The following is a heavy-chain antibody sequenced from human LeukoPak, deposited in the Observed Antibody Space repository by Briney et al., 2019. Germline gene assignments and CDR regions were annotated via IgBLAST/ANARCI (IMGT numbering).Heavy chain of an antibody. Sequence: GGSLRLSCAASGFTFSSYGMHWVRQAPGKGLEWVGVISHDGNNKYYVDSVKGRFTISRDNSKNTLYLQMNSLRAGDTAVYYCTKDPLGGWCLDDWGQGTLVTVSS. V-gene: IGHV3-30*18. CDR2: ISHDGNNK. J-gene: IGHJ4*02. D-gene: IGHD6-19*01. CDR3: TKDPLGGWCLDD. CDR1: GFTFSSYG.